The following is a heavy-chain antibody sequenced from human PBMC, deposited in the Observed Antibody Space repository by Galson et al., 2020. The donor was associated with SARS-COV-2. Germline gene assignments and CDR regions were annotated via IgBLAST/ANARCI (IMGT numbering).Heavy chain of an antibody. D-gene: IGHD1-26*01. Sequence: GESLKISCAASGFSVSSKYMSWVRQAPGKGLQLVAVIYRDSGTYYTDSVKRRFIISRDDSKNTVSLQMNSLRVEDTAMYFCARDDLRLEGGSYYFDCWGQGTLVTVSS. J-gene: IGHJ4*02. V-gene: IGHV3-66*01. CDR2: IYRDSGT. CDR3: ARDDLRLEGGSYYFDC. CDR1: GFSVSSKY.